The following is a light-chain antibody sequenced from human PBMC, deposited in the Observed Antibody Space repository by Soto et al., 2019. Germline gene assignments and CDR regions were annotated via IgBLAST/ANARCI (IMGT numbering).Light chain of an antibody. CDR1: QSVSSS. CDR2: DAS. CDR3: HKRANWPPT. J-gene: IGKJ2*01. Sequence: EIVLTQSPATLSLSPGERATLSCRASQSVSSSLAWYQQKYGQGPRLLIYDASNRATGIPARFSGSGSGTDFTLTISSLEPEDFAVDYCHKRANWPPTFGQGTRLAIK. V-gene: IGKV3-11*01.